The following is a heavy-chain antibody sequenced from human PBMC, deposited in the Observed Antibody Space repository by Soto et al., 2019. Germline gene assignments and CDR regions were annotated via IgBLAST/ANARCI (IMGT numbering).Heavy chain of an antibody. Sequence: QVQLVQSGAEVKKPGASVKLSCKASGYTFTSYYIHWVRQAPGQGLEWIGIINPNGGSTNYAYTLKGRLTVTRDTSTATVYMELGAQTSEDTAVYYCARGLGLGDYWGQGTLVTVSS. D-gene: IGHD3-9*01. CDR1: GYTFTSYY. CDR3: ARGLGLGDY. J-gene: IGHJ4*02. CDR2: INPNGGST. V-gene: IGHV1-46*04.